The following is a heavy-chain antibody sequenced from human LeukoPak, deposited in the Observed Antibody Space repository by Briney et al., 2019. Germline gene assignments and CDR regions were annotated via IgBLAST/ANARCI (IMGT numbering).Heavy chain of an antibody. Sequence: GGSLRLSCATSGFTFIDYAMSWVRQAPGKGLEWVSSISNSGYTYYAVSVKGRFTVSRDSSNNTVYLQMNSLRAEDTAMYYCAKDIRAVGTSVFEYWGQGTLVSVYS. J-gene: IGHJ4*02. D-gene: IGHD3-10*01. CDR2: ISNSGYT. V-gene: IGHV3-23*01. CDR1: GFTFIDYA. CDR3: AKDIRAVGTSVFEY.